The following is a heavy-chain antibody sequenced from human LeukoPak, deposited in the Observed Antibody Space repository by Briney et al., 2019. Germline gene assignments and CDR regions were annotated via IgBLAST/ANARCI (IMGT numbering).Heavy chain of an antibody. V-gene: IGHV3-7*03. Sequence: GGSLRLSCAASGFTFSSYWMTWVRQAPGKGLEWVANISQDGSEIYYMDSVKGRFTISRDSAKNSLYLEMNSLRGEDTAVYYCARDYGLAGLFWYFDLWGRGTLVTVSS. D-gene: IGHD6-19*01. CDR2: ISQDGSEI. CDR3: ARDYGLAGLFWYFDL. J-gene: IGHJ2*01. CDR1: GFTFSSYW.